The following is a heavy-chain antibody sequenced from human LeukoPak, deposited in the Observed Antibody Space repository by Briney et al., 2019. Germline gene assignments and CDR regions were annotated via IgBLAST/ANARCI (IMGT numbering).Heavy chain of an antibody. CDR2: IYPGDSDT. V-gene: IGHV5-51*01. CDR3: ARLLRATIAAAGFDY. D-gene: IGHD6-13*01. J-gene: IGHJ4*02. Sequence: GESLKISCKGSGYIFTSYWIGWVRQMPGKGLEWMGIIYPGDSDTRHSPSFQGQVTISADKSISTAYLQWSSLKASDSAMYYCARLLRATIAAAGFDYWGQGSLVTVSS. CDR1: GYIFTSYW.